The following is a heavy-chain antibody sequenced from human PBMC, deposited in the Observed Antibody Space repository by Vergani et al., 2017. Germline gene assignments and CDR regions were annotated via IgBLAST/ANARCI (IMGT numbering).Heavy chain of an antibody. Sequence: QVHLQQRGAGVLKPSEPLSLTCGVTGGSLSGYFWSWIRQPPGRGLEWIGEITAIGSAKYSPSATSRVTISVDTSGDEFTLTVTSVTATDTGLYFCASRRPRLNLGSKSTAGTWESGAQGTRVTVS. CDR1: GGSLSGYF. CDR3: ASRRPRLNLGSKSTAGTWES. J-gene: IGHJ4*02. D-gene: IGHD1-26*01. CDR2: ITAIGSA. V-gene: IGHV4-34*02.